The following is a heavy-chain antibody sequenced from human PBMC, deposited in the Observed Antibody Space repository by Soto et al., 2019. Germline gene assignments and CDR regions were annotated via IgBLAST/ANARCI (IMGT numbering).Heavy chain of an antibody. Sequence: EVQLVESGGGLVQPGRSLRLSCAASGFTFDDYAMHWVRQAPGKGLEWVSGISWNSGSIGYADSVKGRFTISRDNAKNSLYLQKNSLRAEDTALYYCAKGAVTDYYMDVWGQGTTVTVSS. CDR3: AKGAVTDYYMDV. D-gene: IGHD2-21*02. CDR2: ISWNSGSI. CDR1: GFTFDDYA. V-gene: IGHV3-9*01. J-gene: IGHJ6*03.